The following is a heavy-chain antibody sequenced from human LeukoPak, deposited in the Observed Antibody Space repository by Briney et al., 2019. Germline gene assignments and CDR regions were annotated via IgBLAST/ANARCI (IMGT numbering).Heavy chain of an antibody. Sequence: ASVKVSCKASGYTFTAHYIHWMRQAPGRGLEWVGWINPNTGGTEFAQNVQGRVTMTRDTSINTVYMELNRLTSDDTAVFYCAREAADSSVCDFWGQGSHGTVSS. CDR1: GYTFTAHY. J-gene: IGHJ4*02. V-gene: IGHV1-2*02. CDR3: AREAADSSVCDF. CDR2: INPNTGGT. D-gene: IGHD2-8*01.